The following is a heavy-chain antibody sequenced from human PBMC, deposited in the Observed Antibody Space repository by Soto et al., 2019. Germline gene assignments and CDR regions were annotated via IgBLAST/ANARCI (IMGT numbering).Heavy chain of an antibody. J-gene: IGHJ4*02. CDR2: ISDRGIDM. CDR3: ARQRTGDYNDFDLDY. V-gene: IGHV3-11*01. D-gene: IGHD3-3*01. CDR1: GFTFREYF. Sequence: QVQLVESGGGLVKPGGSLRLSCAASGFTFREYFMSWVRQAPGKGLEWVAYISDRGIDMYYADSVKGRFAISRDNTKNSRHLQMNSRRDGDTAIYYCARQRTGDYNDFDLDYWGQGSLVTVSS.